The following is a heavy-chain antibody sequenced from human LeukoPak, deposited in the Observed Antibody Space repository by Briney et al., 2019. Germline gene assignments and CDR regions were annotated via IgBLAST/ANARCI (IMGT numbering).Heavy chain of an antibody. CDR3: TTLTHIVVVTAIPYYFDY. D-gene: IGHD2-21*02. CDR2: IKSKTDGGTT. Sequence: GGSLRLSCAASGFTFSSHEMNWVRQAPGKGLEWVGRIKSKTDGGTTDYAAPVKGRFTISRDDSKNTLYLQMNSLKTEDTAVYYCTTLTHIVVVTAIPYYFDYWGQGTLVTVSS. J-gene: IGHJ4*02. CDR1: GFTFSSHE. V-gene: IGHV3-15*01.